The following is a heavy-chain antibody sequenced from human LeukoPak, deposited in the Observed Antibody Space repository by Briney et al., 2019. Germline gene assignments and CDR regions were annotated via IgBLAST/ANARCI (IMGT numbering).Heavy chain of an antibody. J-gene: IGHJ4*02. CDR3: ARGCDPEGTNGVCN. CDR2: INWNGGST. CDR1: GFTFSDYT. Sequence: SGGSLRLSCAASGFTFSDYTMNWVRQAPGKGLEWVSGINWNGGSTGYADSVKGRFTISRDNAKNSLYLQMNSLRAEDTALYYCARGCDPEGTNGVCNWGQGTLVTVSS. D-gene: IGHD2-8*01. V-gene: IGHV3-20*04.